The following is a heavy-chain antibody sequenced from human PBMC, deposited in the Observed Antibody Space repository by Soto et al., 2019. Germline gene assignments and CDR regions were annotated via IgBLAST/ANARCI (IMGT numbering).Heavy chain of an antibody. CDR1: GGSISIRDYY. Sequence: QMQLQESGPGLVKPSETLSLTCTVSGGSISIRDYYWGWIRQPPGKGLAWIGSVYYSGTTYYNPSHKRRVTISVDTSKNQFSLKVSSGTAAGTAVYYCARESRYNWFDPWGQGTLVTVSS. V-gene: IGHV4-39*02. CDR3: ARESRYNWFDP. CDR2: VYYSGTT. J-gene: IGHJ5*02.